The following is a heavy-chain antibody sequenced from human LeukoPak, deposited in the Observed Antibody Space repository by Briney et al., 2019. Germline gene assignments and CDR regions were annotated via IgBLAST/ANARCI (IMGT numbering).Heavy chain of an antibody. J-gene: IGHJ6*02. CDR3: AKDIRNYYSYGMDV. V-gene: IGHV3-9*01. CDR2: ISWNSGSI. CDR1: GFTFDDYA. Sequence: SLRLSCAASGFTFDDYAMHWVRQAPGKGLEWVSGISWNSGSIGYADSVKGRFTISRDNAKNSLYLQMNSLRAEDTALYYCAKDIRNYYSYGMDVCGQGTTVTVSS.